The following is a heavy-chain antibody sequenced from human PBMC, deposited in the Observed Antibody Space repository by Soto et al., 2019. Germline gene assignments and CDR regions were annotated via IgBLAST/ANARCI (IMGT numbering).Heavy chain of an antibody. J-gene: IGHJ3*02. V-gene: IGHV1-69*02. D-gene: IGHD5-12*01. CDR2: IIPTLRLA. CDR1: GGSFSSYS. CDR3: AVASSPKDAFHI. Sequence: QVQLVQSGADLKKPGSSVKVSCQASGGSFSSYSISWMRQAPGQGVEWMGRIIPTLRLANYADKFQGRVTITADISTRTVYMELRSLGSDDTAVYYCAVASSPKDAFHIWGQGTMVTVSS.